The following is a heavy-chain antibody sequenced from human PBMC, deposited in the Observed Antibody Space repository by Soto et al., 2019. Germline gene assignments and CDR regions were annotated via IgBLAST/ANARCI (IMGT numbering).Heavy chain of an antibody. CDR1: GFTFSGYA. J-gene: IGHJ2*01. Sequence: EVQLLDSGGGLVQPGGSLRLSCAASGFTFSGYALTWVRQAPGKGLEWVSAISGGGDATFYADSVKGRFTISRANSKNTLYLQMNTRRAEVTAVYYCARKVSGSTGRPDLCYFDLWGRGTLVTVSS. D-gene: IGHD3-10*01. V-gene: IGHV3-23*01. CDR3: ARKVSGSTGRPDLCYFDL. CDR2: ISGGGDAT.